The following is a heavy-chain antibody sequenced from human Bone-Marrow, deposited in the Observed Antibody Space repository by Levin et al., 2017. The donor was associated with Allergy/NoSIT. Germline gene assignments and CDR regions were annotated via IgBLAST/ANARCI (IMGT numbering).Heavy chain of an antibody. J-gene: IGHJ5*02. D-gene: IGHD2-2*01. CDR2: INAGNGNT. CDR3: ARGGPVSVVVPAAIPNWFDP. V-gene: IGHV1-3*01. Sequence: GESLKISCKASGYTFTSYAMHWVHQAPGQRLEWMGWINAGNGNTKYSQKFQGRVTITRDTSASTAYMELSSLRSEDTAVYYCARGGPVSVVVPAAIPNWFDPWGQGTLVTVSS. CDR1: GYTFTSYA.